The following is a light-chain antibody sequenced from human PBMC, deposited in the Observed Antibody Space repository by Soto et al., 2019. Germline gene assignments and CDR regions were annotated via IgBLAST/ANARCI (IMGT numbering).Light chain of an antibody. V-gene: IGKV3-15*01. CDR1: QSVSSN. J-gene: IGKJ1*01. Sequence: EIVMTQSPATLSVSPGERATLSCRASQSVSSNLAWYQQKPGQAPRLLIYGASTRATGIQARFSGSRSGTEFTLTSRSLQSEGVEVYYCQQENNWWTFGQGTKVEIK. CDR2: GAS. CDR3: QQENNWWT.